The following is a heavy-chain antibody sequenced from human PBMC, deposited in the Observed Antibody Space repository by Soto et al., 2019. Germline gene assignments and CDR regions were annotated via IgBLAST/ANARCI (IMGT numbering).Heavy chain of an antibody. D-gene: IGHD1-1*01. CDR1: GYNFTSYW. J-gene: IGHJ4*02. CDR2: IYPADSDT. CDR3: ARVAKPGGGVHYFDS. V-gene: IGHV5-51*01. Sequence: GESLKISCQGSGYNFTSYWIGWVRQMHGKGLEWMGIIYPADSDTRYSPSFQGQVTISADKSISTAYLQWSSLQASDTAMYYCARVAKPGGGVHYFDSWGQGTLVTVSS.